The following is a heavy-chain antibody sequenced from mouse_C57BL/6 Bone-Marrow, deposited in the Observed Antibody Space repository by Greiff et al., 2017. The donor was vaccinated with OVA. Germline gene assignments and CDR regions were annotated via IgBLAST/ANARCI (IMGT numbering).Heavy chain of an antibody. CDR1: GCTFTEYT. CDR2: FYPGSGSI. D-gene: IGHD3-2*02. Sequence: VQLQESGAELVKPGASVKLSCKASGCTFTEYTIHWVKQRSGQGLEWIGWFYPGSGSIKYNEKFKDKATLTADKSSSTVYMELSRLTSEDSAVYFCARHEEKGTAQATFYAMDYWGQGTSVTVSS. CDR3: ARHEEKGTAQATFYAMDY. V-gene: IGHV1-62-2*01. J-gene: IGHJ4*01.